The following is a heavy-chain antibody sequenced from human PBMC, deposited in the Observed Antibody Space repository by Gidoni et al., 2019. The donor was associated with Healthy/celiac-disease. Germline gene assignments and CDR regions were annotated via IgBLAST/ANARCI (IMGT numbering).Heavy chain of an antibody. CDR1: GFTFSSYA. CDR3: AKDPYDSSGYADY. D-gene: IGHD3-22*01. J-gene: IGHJ4*02. CDR2: ISGSGGST. Sequence: EVQLVESGGGLVQPGGSLRLSCAASGFTFSSYAMSWVRQAPGKGLEWVAAISGSGGSTYYADSVKGRFTISRDNSKNTLYLQMNSLTTEDTAVYYCAKDPYDSSGYADYWGQGTLVTVSS. V-gene: IGHV3-23*04.